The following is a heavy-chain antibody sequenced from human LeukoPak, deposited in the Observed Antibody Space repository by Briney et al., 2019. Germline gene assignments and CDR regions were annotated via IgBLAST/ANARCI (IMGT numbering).Heavy chain of an antibody. V-gene: IGHV1-8*01. CDR2: MNPNSGNT. D-gene: IGHD2-2*01. CDR3: ARGPYCSSTCCYAHDAFDI. Sequence: ASVKVSCKASGYTFTSYDINWARQATGQGLEWMGWMNPNSGNTGYAQKFQGRVTMTRNTSISTAYMELSSLRSEDTAVYYCARGPYCSSTCCYAHDAFDIWGQGTMVTVSS. J-gene: IGHJ3*02. CDR1: GYTFTSYD.